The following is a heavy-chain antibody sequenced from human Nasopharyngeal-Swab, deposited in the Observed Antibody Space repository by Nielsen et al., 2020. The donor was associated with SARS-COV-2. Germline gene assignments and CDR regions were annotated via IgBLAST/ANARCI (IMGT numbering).Heavy chain of an antibody. D-gene: IGHD1/OR15-1a*01. CDR1: GFTFTSSA. V-gene: IGHV1-58*01. CDR2: IVVGSGYT. J-gene: IGHJ2*01. Sequence: SVKVSCKASGFTFTSSAVQWVRQARGQRLEWIGWIVVGSGYTNYAQKFQERVTITRDMSTSTAYMEVSSLGSEDTAVYFCAADLQTTMAHWYFDLWGRGTLVTVSS. CDR3: AADLQTTMAHWYFDL.